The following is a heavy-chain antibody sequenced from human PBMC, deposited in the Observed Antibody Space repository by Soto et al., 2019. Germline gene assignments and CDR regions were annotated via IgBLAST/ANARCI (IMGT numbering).Heavy chain of an antibody. CDR2: IIPIFGTA. Sequence: QVQLVQSGAEVKKPGSSVKVSCKASGGTFSSYAISWVRQAPGQGLEWMGGIIPIFGTANYAQKFQGRVTITADESTSTAYMELSSLRSEDTAVYYCARYCTNGVCYGTYYYYCMDVWGQGTTVTVSS. J-gene: IGHJ6*02. CDR1: GGTFSSYA. D-gene: IGHD2-8*01. V-gene: IGHV1-69*01. CDR3: ARYCTNGVCYGTYYYYCMDV.